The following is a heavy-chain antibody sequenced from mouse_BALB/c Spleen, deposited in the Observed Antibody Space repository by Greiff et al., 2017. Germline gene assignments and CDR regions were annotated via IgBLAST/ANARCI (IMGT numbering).Heavy chain of an antibody. CDR2: INPSTGYT. J-gene: IGHJ4*01. CDR3: ARFYYGYAMDY. D-gene: IGHD1-1*01. V-gene: IGHV1-7*01. Sequence: VQLKQSGAELAKPGASVKMSCKASGYTFTSYWMHWVKQRPGQGLEWIGYINPSTGYTEYNQKFKDKATLTADKSSSTAYMQLSSLTSEDSAVYYCARFYYGYAMDYWGQGTSVTVSS. CDR1: GYTFTSYW.